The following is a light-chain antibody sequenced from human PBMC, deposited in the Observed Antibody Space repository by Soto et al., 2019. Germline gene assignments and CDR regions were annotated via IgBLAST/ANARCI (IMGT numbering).Light chain of an antibody. J-gene: IGKJ1*01. CDR3: QQANSFPWT. Sequence: DFQMTQSPSSVSASVGDRVTITCRASQDISSWLAWYQQKPGKAPKLLIYARSSLQSGVPSRCSGGESGPEFTLTIRSLQPEDFATYYAQQANSFPWTFGKGTKVEVK. V-gene: IGKV1-12*01. CDR1: QDISSW. CDR2: ARS.